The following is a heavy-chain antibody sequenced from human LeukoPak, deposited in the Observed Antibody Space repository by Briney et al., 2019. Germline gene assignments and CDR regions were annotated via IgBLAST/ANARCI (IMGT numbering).Heavy chain of an antibody. J-gene: IGHJ4*02. CDR3: ARDSNYYGSGSYVFDY. D-gene: IGHD3-10*01. CDR2: IKQDGTEK. Sequence: PGGSLRLSCAASGFTFTTYWMSWVRQAPGKGLEWVANIKQDGTEKYYVDSVKGRFTISRDNAKNSLYLQMNSLRAEDTAVYYCARDSNYYGSGSYVFDYWGQGTLVTVSS. CDR1: GFTFTTYW. V-gene: IGHV3-7*01.